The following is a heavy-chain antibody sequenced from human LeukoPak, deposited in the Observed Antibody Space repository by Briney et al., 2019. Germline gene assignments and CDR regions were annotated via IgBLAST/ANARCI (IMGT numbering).Heavy chain of an antibody. V-gene: IGHV3-30*02. J-gene: IGHJ3*02. CDR3: AKDTIAADAFDI. CDR1: GFTFSSYG. Sequence: GGSLRLSCAASGFTFSSYGMHWVRQAPGKGLEWVAFIRYDGSNKYYADSVKGRFTISRDNSKNTLYLQMNSLRAEDMAVYYCAKDTIAADAFDIWGQGTMVTVST. D-gene: IGHD5-24*01. CDR2: IRYDGSNK.